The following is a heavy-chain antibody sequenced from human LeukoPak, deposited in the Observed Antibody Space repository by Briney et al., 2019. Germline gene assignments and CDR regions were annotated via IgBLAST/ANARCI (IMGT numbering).Heavy chain of an antibody. CDR3: ARDSSYGDDPSFDY. D-gene: IGHD4-17*01. J-gene: IGHJ4*02. Sequence: SETLSLTCTVSGGSISSYYWSWIRQPAGKGLEWIGRIYTSGSTNYNPSLKSRVTMSVDTSKNQFSLKLSSVTAADTAVYYCARDSSYGDDPSFDYWGQGTLVTVSS. CDR1: GGSISSYY. CDR2: IYTSGST. V-gene: IGHV4-4*07.